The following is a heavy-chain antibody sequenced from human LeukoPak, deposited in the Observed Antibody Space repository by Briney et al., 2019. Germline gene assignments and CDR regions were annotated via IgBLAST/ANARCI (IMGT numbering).Heavy chain of an antibody. J-gene: IGHJ5*02. Sequence: GESLKISCKGSGYSFTSYWIGWVRQMPGKGLEWMGIIYPGDSDTRYSPSFQGQVTIPADKSISTAYLQWSSLKASDTAMYYCASSTAAAGILNWFDPWGQGTLVTVSS. CDR3: ASSTAAAGILNWFDP. CDR1: GYSFTSYW. V-gene: IGHV5-51*01. CDR2: IYPGDSDT. D-gene: IGHD6-13*01.